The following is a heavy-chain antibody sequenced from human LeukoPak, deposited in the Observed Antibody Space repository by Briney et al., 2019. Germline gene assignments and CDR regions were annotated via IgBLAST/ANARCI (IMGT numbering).Heavy chain of an antibody. D-gene: IGHD1-7*01. J-gene: IGHJ4*02. Sequence: GESLKISCKGSGYSFTNYWIACVRQMPGKGLEWMGVIYPSDSDTRYNPSFQSQVTISADRSFGTAYLQWGSLKASDSAMYYCARREATTEYFDFWGQGTLVTVSS. V-gene: IGHV5-51*01. CDR1: GYSFTNYW. CDR2: IYPSDSDT. CDR3: ARREATTEYFDF.